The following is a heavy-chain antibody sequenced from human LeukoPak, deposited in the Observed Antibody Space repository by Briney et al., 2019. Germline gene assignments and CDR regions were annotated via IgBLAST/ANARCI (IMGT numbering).Heavy chain of an antibody. Sequence: PSETLSLTCPVYGGSFSGYYWSWIRQPPGKGLEWIGEINHSGSTNYNPSLKSRVTISVDTPKNQFSLKLSSVAAADTAVYYCARARPNSYYYYGSGSWGYYFDYWGQGTLVTVPS. CDR1: GGSFSGYY. J-gene: IGHJ4*02. CDR3: ARARPNSYYYYGSGSWGYYFDY. CDR2: INHSGST. V-gene: IGHV4-34*01. D-gene: IGHD3-10*01.